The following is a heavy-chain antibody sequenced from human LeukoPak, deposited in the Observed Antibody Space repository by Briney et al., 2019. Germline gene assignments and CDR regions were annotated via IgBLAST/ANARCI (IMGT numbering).Heavy chain of an antibody. CDR1: GFTFDDYD. V-gene: IGHV3-20*04. Sequence: GGSLRLSCAASGFTFDDYDMNWGRQAPGKGLEWVSGINWNGGSTDYADSVKGRFTISRDNAKTSLYLQMNSLRAEDTALYYCARAGFGGNFALGIWGQGTTVTVSS. J-gene: IGHJ3*02. CDR2: INWNGGST. D-gene: IGHD4-23*01. CDR3: ARAGFGGNFALGI.